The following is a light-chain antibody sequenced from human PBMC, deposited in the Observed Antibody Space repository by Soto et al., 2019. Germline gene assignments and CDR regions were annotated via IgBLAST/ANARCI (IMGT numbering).Light chain of an antibody. V-gene: IGLV2-23*01. CDR2: EGS. J-gene: IGLJ2*01. CDR1: SSDVGTYNL. Sequence: QSVLTQPASVSGSLGQSITISCTGTSSDVGTYNLVSWHQHHPGKAPKLIIYEGSKRPSGVSNRFSGSKSGNTASLTISGLQAEDEADYYCCSFAVGSTLVFGGGTKLTVL. CDR3: CSFAVGSTLV.